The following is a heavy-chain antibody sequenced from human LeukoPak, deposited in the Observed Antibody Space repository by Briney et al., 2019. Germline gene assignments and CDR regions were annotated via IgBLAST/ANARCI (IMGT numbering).Heavy chain of an antibody. D-gene: IGHD2-2*01. CDR3: ARLKCDSTCCFGKYYFDY. CDR2: IDGDSSFI. CDR1: GFTFSAYP. J-gene: IGHJ4*02. Sequence: KPGGSLRLSCAASGFTFSAYPIEWVRQAPGKGLEWVSSIDGDSSFIYYADSVRGRFTIARDNAKNSLHLQMNSLRAEDTAVYYCARLKCDSTCCFGKYYFDYWGQGTLVTVSS. V-gene: IGHV3-21*01.